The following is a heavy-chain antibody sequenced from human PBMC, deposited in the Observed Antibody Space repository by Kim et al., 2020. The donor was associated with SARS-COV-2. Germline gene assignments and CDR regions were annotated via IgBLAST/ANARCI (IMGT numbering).Heavy chain of an antibody. J-gene: IGHJ3*01. D-gene: IGHD1-1*01. V-gene: IGHV3-21*01. Sequence: ADPVKGRFSISRDNPNNVMFVQLDSLRTEDTAVYYCAREVQSSGRAGTFDVWGQGTLVTVSS. CDR3: AREVQSSGRAGTFDV.